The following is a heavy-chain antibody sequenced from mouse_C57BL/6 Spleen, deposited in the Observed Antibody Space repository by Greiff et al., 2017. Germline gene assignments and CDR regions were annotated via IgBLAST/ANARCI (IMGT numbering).Heavy chain of an antibody. CDR1: GYTFTSYT. D-gene: IGHD2-14*01. CDR3: ARGYMGGYFDV. J-gene: IGHJ1*03. Sequence: VMLVESGAELARPGASVKMSCKASGYTFTSYTMHWVKQRPGQGLEWIGYINPSSGYTKYNQKFKDRATLTADESSGTAYMQLSSLTSEDSAVYYCARGYMGGYFDVWGTGTTVTVSS. CDR2: INPSSGYT. V-gene: IGHV1-4*01.